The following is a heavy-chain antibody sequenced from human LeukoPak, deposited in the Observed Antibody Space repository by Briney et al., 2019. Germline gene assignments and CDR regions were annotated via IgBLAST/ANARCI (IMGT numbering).Heavy chain of an antibody. J-gene: IGHJ4*02. D-gene: IGHD6-13*01. CDR3: TRGDSSSW. CDR1: GFTFSDSA. V-gene: IGHV3-73*01. Sequence: GGSLRLSCAASGFTFSDSAMHWVRQASGKGLEWVGRIRSKANSYGTAYGASVKGRFTISRNDSENTAYLQMNSLKTEDTAVYYCTRGDSSSWWGQGTLVTVSS. CDR2: IRSKANSYGT.